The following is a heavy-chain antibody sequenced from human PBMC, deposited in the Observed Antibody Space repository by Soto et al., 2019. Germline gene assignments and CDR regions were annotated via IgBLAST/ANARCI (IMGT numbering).Heavy chain of an antibody. CDR1: GYTFTSYG. J-gene: IGHJ4*02. CDR2: ISAYNGNT. V-gene: IGHV1-18*01. Sequence: QVQLVQSGSEVKKPGASVQVSCKASGYTFTSYGISWVRQAPGQGLEWMGWISAYNGNTNYAQTLQGRVTMTTDTSTSTAYMELRSLRSDDTAVYYCARGEYGSGGSCYSDFDYWGQGTLVTVSS. D-gene: IGHD2-15*01. CDR3: ARGEYGSGGSCYSDFDY.